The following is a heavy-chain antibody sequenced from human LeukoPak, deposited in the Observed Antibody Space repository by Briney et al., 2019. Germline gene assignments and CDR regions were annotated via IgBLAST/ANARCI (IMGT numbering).Heavy chain of an antibody. J-gene: IGHJ4*02. CDR3: ARVRYYYGSGSYFLYYFDY. CDR2: IKQDGSEK. Sequence: GGSLRLSCAATGFTVSSNYMNWVRQAPGKGLEWVANIKQDGSEKYYVDSVKGRFTISRDNAKNSLYLQMNSLRAEDTAVYYCARVRYYYGSGSYFLYYFDYWGQGTLVTVSS. V-gene: IGHV3-7*01. D-gene: IGHD3-10*01. CDR1: GFTVSSNY.